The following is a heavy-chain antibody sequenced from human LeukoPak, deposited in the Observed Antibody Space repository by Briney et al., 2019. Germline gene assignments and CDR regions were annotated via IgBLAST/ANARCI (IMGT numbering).Heavy chain of an antibody. J-gene: IGHJ5*02. V-gene: IGHV4-59*01. Sequence: PSETLSLTCTVSGGSISSYYWSWIRQPPGKGLEWIGYIYYSGSTNYNPSLKSRVTISVDTSKNQFSLRLSSVTAADTAVYHCARLMGYCSTTSCHPGWLDPWGQGTLVTVSS. D-gene: IGHD2-2*01. CDR1: GGSISSYY. CDR2: IYYSGST. CDR3: ARLMGYCSTTSCHPGWLDP.